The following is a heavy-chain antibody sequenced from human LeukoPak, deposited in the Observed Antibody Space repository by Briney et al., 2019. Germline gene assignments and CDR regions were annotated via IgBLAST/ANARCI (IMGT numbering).Heavy chain of an antibody. V-gene: IGHV1-69*05. CDR3: AMETAMVTYYYYMDV. CDR2: IIPISGTT. Sequence: GASVKVSCKASGGTFSSYAISWVRQAPGQGLEWMGGIIPISGTTNYAQKFQGRVTITTDESASTAYMELSGLRSEDTAVYYCAMETAMVTYYYYMDVWGKGTTVTVSS. CDR1: GGTFSSYA. D-gene: IGHD5-18*01. J-gene: IGHJ6*03.